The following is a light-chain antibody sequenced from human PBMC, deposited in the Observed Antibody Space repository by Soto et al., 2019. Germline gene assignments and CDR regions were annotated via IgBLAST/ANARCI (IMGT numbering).Light chain of an antibody. CDR1: QSVGTN. CDR2: YTS. CDR3: QQYGSSSSWT. J-gene: IGKJ1*01. Sequence: EIVMTQSPATLSVSPGERATLSCRASQSVGTNLAWYQQKPGQAPRLVIYYTSTRATGIPARFSASGSGTDFTLTISRLETEDFAVYFCQQYGSSSSWTFGQGTKV. V-gene: IGKV3-15*01.